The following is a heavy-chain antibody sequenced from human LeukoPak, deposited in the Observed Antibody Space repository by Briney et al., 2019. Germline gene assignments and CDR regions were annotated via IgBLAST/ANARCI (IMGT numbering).Heavy chain of an antibody. D-gene: IGHD5-24*01. J-gene: IGHJ4*02. V-gene: IGHV3-7*03. CDR1: GFTFSNYW. CDR3: ARDRAEMATILFDY. CDR2: IKQDGYEK. Sequence: GGSLRLSCAVSGFTFSNYWMSWVRQAPGKGLEWVANIKQDGYEKYYVDSVKGRFTISRDNAENSLYLQMDSLRAEDTAVFYCARDRAEMATILFDYWGQGTLVTVSS.